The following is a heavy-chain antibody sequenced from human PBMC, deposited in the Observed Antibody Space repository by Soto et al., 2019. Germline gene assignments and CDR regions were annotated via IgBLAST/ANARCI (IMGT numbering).Heavy chain of an antibody. CDR3: ARGGGGSGSQDFDY. V-gene: IGHV4-59*01. CDR1: GGSISNYY. CDR2: IFYSGST. J-gene: IGHJ4*02. D-gene: IGHD3-10*01. Sequence: SETLSLTCTVSGGSISNYYWSWIRQPPGRGLEWIGHIFYSGSTNYNPALKSRVTISVDTSKSQFSLKLSSVTAADTAVYYCARGGGGSGSQDFDYWGQGNMVTVSS.